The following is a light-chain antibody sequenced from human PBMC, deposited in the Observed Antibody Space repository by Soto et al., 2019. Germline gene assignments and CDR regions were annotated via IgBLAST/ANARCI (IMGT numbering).Light chain of an antibody. J-gene: IGLJ1*01. V-gene: IGLV2-23*01. CDR1: SSDVGSYNL. CDR2: EGG. Sequence: QSVLTQPASVSGSPGQSITISCTGTSSDVGSYNLVSWYQQHPGKAPKLMIYEGGKRPSGGSNQFSGSKSGNTASLTISGLQAEYEADYYCCSYAGSSTYVFGTGTKLPVL. CDR3: CSYAGSSTYV.